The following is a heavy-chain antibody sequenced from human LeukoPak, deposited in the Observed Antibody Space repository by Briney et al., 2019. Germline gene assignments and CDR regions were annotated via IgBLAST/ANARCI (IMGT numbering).Heavy chain of an antibody. D-gene: IGHD3-22*01. CDR1: GFTFSSYA. CDR3: AKGRGLYDSSGYDALDI. V-gene: IGHV3-23*01. Sequence: PGGSLRLSCAASGFTFSSYAMSWVRQAPGKGLEWVSAISGSGGSTYYADSVKGRFTISRDNSKNTLYLQMNSLRAEDTAVYYCAKGRGLYDSSGYDALDIWGQGTMVTVSS. CDR2: ISGSGGST. J-gene: IGHJ3*02.